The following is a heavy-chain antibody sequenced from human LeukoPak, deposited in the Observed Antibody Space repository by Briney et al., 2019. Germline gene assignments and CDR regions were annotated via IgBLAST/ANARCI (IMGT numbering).Heavy chain of an antibody. V-gene: IGHV3-23*01. Sequence: GGSLRLSCAASGFTFSSYAMSWVRQAPRKGLEWVSAISGSGGSTYYADSVKGRFTISRDNSKNTLYLQMNSLRAEDTAVYYCAKDNPYDSSGYYYSANPYYFDYWGQGTLVTVSS. D-gene: IGHD3-22*01. CDR3: AKDNPYDSSGYYYSANPYYFDY. CDR2: ISGSGGST. J-gene: IGHJ4*02. CDR1: GFTFSSYA.